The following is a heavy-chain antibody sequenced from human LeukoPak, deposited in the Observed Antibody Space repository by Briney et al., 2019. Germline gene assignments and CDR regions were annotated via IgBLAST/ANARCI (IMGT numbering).Heavy chain of an antibody. V-gene: IGHV1-69*04. Sequence: GASVKVSCKASGDTFSTLAISWVRQAPGQGLEWMGRIIPTLGISNNAQKFQGRVTLYADKSTTTAYMELSSLRSEDTAVYYCARSFGRGGYYYGMDVWGQGTTVTVSS. CDR1: GDTFSTLA. D-gene: IGHD3-10*01. CDR2: IIPTLGIS. J-gene: IGHJ6*02. CDR3: ARSFGRGGYYYGMDV.